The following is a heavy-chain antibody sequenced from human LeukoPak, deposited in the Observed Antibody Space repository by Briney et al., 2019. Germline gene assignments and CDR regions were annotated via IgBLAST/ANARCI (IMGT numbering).Heavy chain of an antibody. J-gene: IGHJ6*03. Sequence: SETLSLTCAVYGGSFSGYYWSWIRQPPGKGLEWIGEINHSGSTNYNPSLKSRVTISVDTSKNQLSLKLSSVTAADTAVYYCARDGYCSSTSCYGGYYYMDVWGKGTTVTVSS. V-gene: IGHV4-34*01. CDR3: ARDGYCSSTSCYGGYYYMDV. D-gene: IGHD2-2*03. CDR2: INHSGST. CDR1: GGSFSGYY.